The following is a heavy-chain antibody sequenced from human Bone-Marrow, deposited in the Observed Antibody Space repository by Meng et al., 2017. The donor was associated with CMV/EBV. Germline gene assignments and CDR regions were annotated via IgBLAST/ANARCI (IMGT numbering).Heavy chain of an antibody. J-gene: IGHJ4*02. Sequence: QVQLQQWGAGLLKPSETLSLTCAVYGGSFSCYYWSWIRQPPGKGLEWIGEINHSGSTNYNPSLKSRVTISVDTSKNQFSLKLSSVTAADTAVYYCARGNWGSDYWGQGTLVTVSS. CDR3: ARGNWGSDY. D-gene: IGHD7-27*01. CDR1: GGSFSCYY. CDR2: INHSGST. V-gene: IGHV4-34*01.